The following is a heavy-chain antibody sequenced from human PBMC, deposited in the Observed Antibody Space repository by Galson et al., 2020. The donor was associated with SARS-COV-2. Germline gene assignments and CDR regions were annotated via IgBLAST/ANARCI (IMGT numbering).Heavy chain of an antibody. D-gene: IGHD3-16*01. CDR3: AKDTGGELLLYFHH. CDR2: VSVSGGST. V-gene: IGHV3-23*01. Sequence: GESLKISCAASGFTFNNYAMSWVRQAPGKGLEWVSGVSVSGGSTYYADSVKGRFTISRDSSKNTLYWQMNSLRAEDTAVDYCAKDTGGELLLYFHHWAQGSLVTVSS. CDR1: GFTFNNYA. J-gene: IGHJ1*01.